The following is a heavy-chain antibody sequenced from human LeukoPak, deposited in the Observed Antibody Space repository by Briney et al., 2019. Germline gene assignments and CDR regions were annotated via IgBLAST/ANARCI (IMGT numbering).Heavy chain of an antibody. Sequence: SQTLSLTCAISGDSVSSNSAAWNWIRQSPSRGLEWLGRTYYRSKWYNDYAVSVKSRITINPDTPKNQFSLQLNSVTPEDTAVYDCARINLGYSSSWDYFDYWGQGTLVTVSS. CDR2: TYYRSKWYN. D-gene: IGHD6-13*01. CDR3: ARINLGYSSSWDYFDY. CDR1: GDSVSSNSAA. J-gene: IGHJ4*02. V-gene: IGHV6-1*01.